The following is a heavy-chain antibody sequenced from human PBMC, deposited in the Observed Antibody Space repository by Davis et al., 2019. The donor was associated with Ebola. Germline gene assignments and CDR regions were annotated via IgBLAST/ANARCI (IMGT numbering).Heavy chain of an antibody. CDR1: GFTFSNYN. D-gene: IGHD3-10*01. J-gene: IGHJ5*02. CDR2: ISSSGTYR. CDR3: ALRITKVRGINGET. Sequence: PGGSLRLSCAASGFTFSNYNINWVRQAPGKGLEWVSSISSSGTYREYADSVKGRFTTSRDNSKNTLYLQMNSLRAEDTAVYYCALRITKVRGINGETWGQGTLVTVSS. V-gene: IGHV3-21*04.